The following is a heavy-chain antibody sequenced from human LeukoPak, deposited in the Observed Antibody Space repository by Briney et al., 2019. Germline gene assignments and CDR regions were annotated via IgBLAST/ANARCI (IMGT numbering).Heavy chain of an antibody. CDR2: IYSGGST. CDR3: ARVDSSGYFYFEY. V-gene: IGHV3-53*01. J-gene: IGHJ4*02. D-gene: IGHD3-22*01. Sequence: PGGSLRLSCAASGFSVSNNYMSWVRQAPGKGLEWISLIYSGGSTYSADSVKGRFTISRDNSRNTLYLQMNSLRAEDTAVFYCARVDSSGYFYFEYWGQGTLVTVSS. CDR1: GFSVSNNY.